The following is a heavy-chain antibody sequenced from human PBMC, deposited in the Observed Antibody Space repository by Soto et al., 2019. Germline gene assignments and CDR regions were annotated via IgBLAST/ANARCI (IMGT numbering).Heavy chain of an antibody. V-gene: IGHV3-23*01. CDR1: GFTFSSYA. J-gene: IGHJ6*02. CDR3: AKDMMAAAGVRYYYYYGMDV. CDR2: ISGSGGST. Sequence: GGSLRLSCAASGFTFSSYAMSWVRQAPGKGLEWVSAISGSGGSTYYADSVKGRFTISRDNSKNTPYLQMNSLRAEDTAVYYCAKDMMAAAGVRYYYYYGMDVWGQGTTVTVSS. D-gene: IGHD6-13*01.